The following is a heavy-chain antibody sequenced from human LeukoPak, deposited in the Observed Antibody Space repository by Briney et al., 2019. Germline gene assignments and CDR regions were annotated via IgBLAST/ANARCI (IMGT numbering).Heavy chain of an antibody. CDR3: ARDLYYYGSGSFYYYYYMDV. CDR2: INPNSGGT. D-gene: IGHD3-10*01. Sequence: ASVKVSCKASGYTFTGYYMHWVRQATGQGLEWMGWINPNSGGTNYAQKFQGRVTMTRDTSISTAYMELSRLRSDDAAVYYCARDLYYYGSGSFYYYYYMDVWGKGTTVTVSS. J-gene: IGHJ6*03. V-gene: IGHV1-2*02. CDR1: GYTFTGYY.